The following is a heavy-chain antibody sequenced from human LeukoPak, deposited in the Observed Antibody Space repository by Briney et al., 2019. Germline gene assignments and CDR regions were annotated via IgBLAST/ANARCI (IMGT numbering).Heavy chain of an antibody. D-gene: IGHD2-2*01. CDR3: ARDPGYCSSTSCWDYYYGMDV. J-gene: IGHJ6*02. CDR1: GGSISSYY. Sequence: SETLSLTCTVSGGSISSYYWSWIRQPPGKGLEWIGYIYYSGSTNYNPSLKSRVTISVDTSKNQFSLKLSSVTAADTAVYYCARDPGYCSSTSCWDYYYGMDVWGQGATVTVSS. V-gene: IGHV4-59*01. CDR2: IYYSGST.